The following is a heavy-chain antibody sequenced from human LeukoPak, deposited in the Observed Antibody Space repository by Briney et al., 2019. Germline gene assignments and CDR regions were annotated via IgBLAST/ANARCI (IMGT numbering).Heavy chain of an antibody. CDR3: AREISMFVNAFDL. Sequence: GGSLRLSCEASGFSFSNSGMHWVRQAPGKGLEGVAVIWYDGSNEYYADAVKGRFTISRDNSKNTVHLQMNSLRVEDTSVYFCAREISMFVNAFDLWGQGTLVTVTS. V-gene: IGHV3-33*01. CDR1: GFSFSNSG. CDR2: IWYDGSNE. J-gene: IGHJ3*01. D-gene: IGHD3-10*02.